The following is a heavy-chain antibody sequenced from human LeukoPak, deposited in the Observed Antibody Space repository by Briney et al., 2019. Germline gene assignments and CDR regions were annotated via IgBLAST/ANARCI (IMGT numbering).Heavy chain of an antibody. D-gene: IGHD2-2*01. Sequence: SETLSLTCTVSGDSISSSDYYWSWIRQPPGKGMEWIGEINHSGSTNYNPSRKSRVTISEDTSKKQFSLKRSSVTAADTAVYYCARAEYQLLRGTRPTTKVFDYWGQGTLVTVSS. V-gene: IGHV4-39*07. CDR2: INHSGST. J-gene: IGHJ4*02. CDR3: ARAEYQLLRGTRPTTKVFDY. CDR1: GDSISSSDYY.